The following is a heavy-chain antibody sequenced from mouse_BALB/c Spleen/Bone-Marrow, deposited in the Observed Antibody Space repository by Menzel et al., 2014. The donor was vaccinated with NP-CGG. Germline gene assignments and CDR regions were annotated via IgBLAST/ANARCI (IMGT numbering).Heavy chain of an antibody. V-gene: IGHV1S81*02. CDR2: INPSNGRT. CDR3: ARDYSYYAGFAWFVY. D-gene: IGHD2-12*01. Sequence: VQLQQSGAELVKPGASVKLSCKASGYTFTSYWMHWVKQRPGQGLEWIGEINPSNGRTNYNEKFKSKATLTADKSSSTAYMQLSSLTSEVSAVYFCARDYSYYAGFAWFVYWGQGTLVTVSA. CDR1: GYTFTSYW. J-gene: IGHJ3*01.